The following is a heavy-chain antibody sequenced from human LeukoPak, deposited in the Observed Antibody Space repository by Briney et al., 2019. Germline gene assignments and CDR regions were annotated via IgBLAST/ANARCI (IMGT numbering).Heavy chain of an antibody. D-gene: IGHD1-26*01. J-gene: IGHJ3*02. V-gene: IGHV3-48*02. CDR3: ARSEPYSGGYFFAFDI. CDR1: AFTFSNSN. CDR2: ISTTGRTI. Sequence: PGGSLRLSCAASAFTFSNSNMNWVRQAPGKGLEWVSYISTTGRTIYFADPVKGRFTVSRDNAKNSLFLQMNSLRDEDTAVYYCARSEPYSGGYFFAFDIWGQGTMVTVSS.